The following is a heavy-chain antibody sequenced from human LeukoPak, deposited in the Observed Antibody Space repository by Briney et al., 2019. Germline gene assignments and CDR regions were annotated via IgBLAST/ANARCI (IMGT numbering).Heavy chain of an antibody. CDR1: GGSISSYS. CDR3: TRLCYCTTGVCSYYFDS. J-gene: IGHJ4*02. Sequence: SETLSLTCAVSGGSISSYSWSWIRQPPGKGLEWIGDIYDSGSTTYNPSLKNRVTISVDTSKNQISLTLSTVTIADTAAYYCTRLCYCTTGVCSYYFDSWGQGTLVTVSS. CDR2: IYDSGST. V-gene: IGHV4-59*08. D-gene: IGHD2-8*01.